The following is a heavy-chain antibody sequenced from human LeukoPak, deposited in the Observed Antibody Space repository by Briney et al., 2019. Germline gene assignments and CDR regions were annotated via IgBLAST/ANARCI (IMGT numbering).Heavy chain of an antibody. V-gene: IGHV3-21*01. CDR3: ARAVGIAVAGIGDYFDY. D-gene: IGHD6-19*01. Sequence: GGSLRLSCAASGFTFSSYSMNWVRQAPGKGLEWVSSICSSSSYIYYADSVKGRFTISRDNAKNSLYLQMNSLRAEDTAVYYCARAVGIAVAGIGDYFDYWGQGTPVTVSS. CDR1: GFTFSSYS. J-gene: IGHJ4*02. CDR2: ICSSSSYI.